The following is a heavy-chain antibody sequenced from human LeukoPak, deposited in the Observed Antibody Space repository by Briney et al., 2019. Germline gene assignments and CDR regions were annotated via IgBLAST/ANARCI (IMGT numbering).Heavy chain of an antibody. Sequence: GGSLRLSCAASGFTFSTYGMHWVRQAPGKGLEWVAVISSDGTNKNYADSVKGRFTISRDNSKNTLYLQMNSLRAEDTAVYYCAKGGSGLYRTYNWFDPWGQGTLVTVS. CDR1: GFTFSTYG. J-gene: IGHJ5*02. V-gene: IGHV3-30*18. CDR3: AKGGSGLYRTYNWFDP. D-gene: IGHD6-19*01. CDR2: ISSDGTNK.